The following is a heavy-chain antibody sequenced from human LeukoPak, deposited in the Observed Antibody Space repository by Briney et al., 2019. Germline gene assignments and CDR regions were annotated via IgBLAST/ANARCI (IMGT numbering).Heavy chain of an antibody. J-gene: IGHJ4*02. Sequence: PGGSLRLSCVASGFTFSRYTMNWVRQAPGKGLEWVSAISGSGGSTYYADSVKGRFTISRDNSKNTLYLQMNSLRAEDTAVYYCAKGKDIVATISASDDYWGQGTLVTVSS. V-gene: IGHV3-23*01. CDR1: GFTFSRYT. CDR3: AKGKDIVATISASDDY. D-gene: IGHD5-12*01. CDR2: ISGSGGST.